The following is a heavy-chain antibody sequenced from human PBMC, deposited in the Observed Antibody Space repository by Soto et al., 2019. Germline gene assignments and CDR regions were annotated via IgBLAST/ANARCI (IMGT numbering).Heavy chain of an antibody. V-gene: IGHV1-69*08. J-gene: IGHJ4*02. D-gene: IGHD5-12*01. CDR2: IIPLLDVA. CDR3: ARDSPIGSTFSGYDAIAY. CDR1: GGTFSNDI. Sequence: QVQLVQSGAEVKKPGSSVKVSCKTSGGTFSNDIITWVRQAPGQGLEWMGRIIPLLDVADYAQMFQGRVTITADKSTGTAYMELNSLRSEDTAVYYCARDSPIGSTFSGYDAIAYLGQGTLVTVSS.